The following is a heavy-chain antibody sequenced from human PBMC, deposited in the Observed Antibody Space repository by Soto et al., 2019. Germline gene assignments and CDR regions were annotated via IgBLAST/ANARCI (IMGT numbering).Heavy chain of an antibody. CDR1: GGSISSGGYS. D-gene: IGHD3-22*01. CDR3: ARANSSGYYQTDAFDI. V-gene: IGHV4-30-2*01. J-gene: IGHJ3*02. CDR2: IYHSGST. Sequence: QLQLQESGSGLVKPSQTLSLTCAVSGGSISSGGYSWSWIRQPPGKGLEWIGYIYHSGSTYYNPSLKSRVTISVDRSKNQFSLKLSSVTAADTAVYYCARANSSGYYQTDAFDIWGQGTKVTVSS.